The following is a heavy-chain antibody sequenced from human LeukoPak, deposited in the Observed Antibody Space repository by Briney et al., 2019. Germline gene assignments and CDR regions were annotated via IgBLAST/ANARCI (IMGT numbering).Heavy chain of an antibody. CDR1: GFSFSNFW. CDR2: IKEDGSEK. V-gene: IGHV3-7*05. J-gene: IGHJ4*02. CDR3: ARWAESNDY. Sequence: GGSLRFSCAASGFSFSNFWMSWVRQAPGKGLEWVANIKEDGSEKYYVDSVKGRFTISRDNAKNSLYLQMNSLRAEDTAVYYCARWAESNDYWGQGTLVTVSS.